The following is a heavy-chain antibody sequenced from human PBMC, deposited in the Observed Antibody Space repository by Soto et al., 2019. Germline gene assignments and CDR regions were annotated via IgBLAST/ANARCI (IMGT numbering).Heavy chain of an antibody. J-gene: IGHJ4*02. D-gene: IGHD2-15*01. V-gene: IGHV4-34*01. CDR3: ARVYEYCSGGSCYTHFDY. CDR2: INHSGST. CDR1: GGSFSGYY. Sequence: SETLSLTCAVYGGSFSGYYWGWIRQPPGKGLEWIGEINHSGSTNYNPSLKSRVTISVDTSKNQFSLKLSSVTAADTAVYYCARVYEYCSGGSCYTHFDYWGQGTLVTVSS.